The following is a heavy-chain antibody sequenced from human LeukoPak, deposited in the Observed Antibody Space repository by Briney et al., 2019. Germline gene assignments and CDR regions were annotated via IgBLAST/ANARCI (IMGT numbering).Heavy chain of an antibody. J-gene: IGHJ4*02. CDR3: ARVRVGATVDY. D-gene: IGHD1-26*01. CDR2: IKQDGSEK. CDR1: GFNFSSFV. Sequence: GGSLRLSCVTSGFNFSSFVMSWVRQAPGKGLEWVANIKQDGSEKYYVDSVKGRFTISRDNAKNSLYLQMNSLRAEDTAVYYCARVRVGATVDYWGQGTLVTVSS. V-gene: IGHV3-7*01.